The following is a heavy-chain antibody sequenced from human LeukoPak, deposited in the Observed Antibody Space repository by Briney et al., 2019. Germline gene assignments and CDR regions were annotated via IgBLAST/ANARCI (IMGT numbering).Heavy chain of an antibody. V-gene: IGHV6-1*01. CDR2: TYYRSKWST. Sequence: SQTLSLTCAISGDSVSSNRATWSWIRHSPSRGLEWLGRTYYRSKWSTDYAGSVKGRMTINPDTSKNQFSLHLSSVTPEDTAIYYCARAMSATGNHSFDPWGQGTLVTVSS. J-gene: IGHJ5*02. CDR1: GDSVSSNRAT. D-gene: IGHD1-1*01. CDR3: ARAMSATGNHSFDP.